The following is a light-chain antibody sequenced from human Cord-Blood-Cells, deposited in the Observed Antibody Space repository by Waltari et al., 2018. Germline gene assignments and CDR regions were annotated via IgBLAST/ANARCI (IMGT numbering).Light chain of an antibody. CDR3: QQRSNWLT. CDR2: DAS. J-gene: IGKJ4*01. V-gene: IGKV3-11*01. Sequence: EIVLTQSPATLSLSPGERATLSCRDSHSVSSYLAWYQQKPGQAPRLLIYDASSRATGIAARCSGSGAGADFPITSSRVEPEDSADYYCQQRSNWLTFGGGTKVEIK. CDR1: HSVSSY.